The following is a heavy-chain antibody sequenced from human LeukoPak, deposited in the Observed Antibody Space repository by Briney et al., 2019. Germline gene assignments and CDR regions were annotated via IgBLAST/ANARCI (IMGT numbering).Heavy chain of an antibody. CDR3: ARGLSYDGDDY. CDR2: INPSGGST. Sequence: ASVKVSCKASGYTFTRYYMNWVRQAPGQGPEWMGIINPSGGSTIYGQKFQGRVTMTRDMSTSTVYMELSSLRSEDTAIYYCARGLSYDGDDYWGQGTLVTVSS. D-gene: IGHD3-22*01. CDR1: GYTFTRYY. V-gene: IGHV1-46*01. J-gene: IGHJ4*02.